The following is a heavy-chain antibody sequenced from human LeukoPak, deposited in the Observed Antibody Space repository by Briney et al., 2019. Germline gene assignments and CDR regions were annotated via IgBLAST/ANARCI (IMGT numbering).Heavy chain of an antibody. D-gene: IGHD6-13*01. J-gene: IGHJ4*02. CDR2: IYHSGST. Sequence: PSETLSLTCTVSGYSISIGYYWGWIRQPPGKGLEWIGSIYHSGSTYYNPSLKSRVTLSVDKSKNQFSLKLSSVTAADTAVYYCATTPREYSSTWYYFDYWGQGILVTVSS. V-gene: IGHV4-38-2*02. CDR3: ATTPREYSSTWYYFDY. CDR1: GYSISIGYY.